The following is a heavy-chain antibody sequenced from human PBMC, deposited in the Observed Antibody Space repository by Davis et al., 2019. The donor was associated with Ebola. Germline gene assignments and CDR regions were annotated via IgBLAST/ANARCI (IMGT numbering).Heavy chain of an antibody. CDR3: ARDMNTAMVLYDYGMDV. CDR1: GFIFRSYV. J-gene: IGHJ6*04. Sequence: GESLKIPCAASGFIFRSYVISWVRQAPGKGLEWVSTFGTSGDTYYAVSVMGRFTISRDNAKNSLYLEMNSLRAEDTAVYYCARDMNTAMVLYDYGMDVWGKGTTVTVSS. D-gene: IGHD5-18*01. CDR2: FGTSGDT. V-gene: IGHV3-21*01.